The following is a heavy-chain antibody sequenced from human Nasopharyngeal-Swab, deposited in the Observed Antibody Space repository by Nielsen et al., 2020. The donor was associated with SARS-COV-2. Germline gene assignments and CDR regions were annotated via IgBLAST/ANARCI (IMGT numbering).Heavy chain of an antibody. J-gene: IGHJ6*03. Sequence: GESLRTSCAASGFTFSSYSMNWVRQAPGKGLEWVSYISSSSSTIYYADSVKGRFTISRDNAKNSLYLQMNSLRAEDTAVYYCAGYCSSTSCSRNYYYYYMDVWGKGTTVTVSS. CDR2: ISSSSSTI. CDR3: AGYCSSTSCSRNYYYYYMDV. D-gene: IGHD2-2*01. CDR1: GFTFSSYS. V-gene: IGHV3-48*04.